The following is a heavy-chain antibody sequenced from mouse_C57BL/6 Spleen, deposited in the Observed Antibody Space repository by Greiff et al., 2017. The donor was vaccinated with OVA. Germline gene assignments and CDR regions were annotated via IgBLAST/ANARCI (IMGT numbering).Heavy chain of an antibody. V-gene: IGHV1-64*01. J-gene: IGHJ4*01. CDR2: IHPNSGST. CDR1: GYTFTSYW. D-gene: IGHD3-1*01. Sequence: QVQLQQPGAELVKPGASVKLSCKASGYTFTSYWMHWVKQRPGQGLEWIGMIHPNSGSTNYNEKFKSKATLTVDKSSSPAYMQLSSLTSEDSAVYYCARTQGDYAMDYWGQGTSVTVSS. CDR3: ARTQGDYAMDY.